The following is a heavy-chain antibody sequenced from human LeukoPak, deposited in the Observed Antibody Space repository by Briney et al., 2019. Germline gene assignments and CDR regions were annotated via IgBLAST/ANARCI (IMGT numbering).Heavy chain of an antibody. CDR3: ARDKAVGATLFDY. CDR2: ISSDSSTI. Sequence: QAGGSLRLSCAASGFTFSTYSINWVRQAPGKGLEWVSYISSDSSTIYYADSLKGRFTISRDNAKNSLYLQMNSLRAEDTAVYYCARDKAVGATLFDYWGQGTLVTVSS. CDR1: GFTFSTYS. D-gene: IGHD1-26*01. J-gene: IGHJ4*02. V-gene: IGHV3-48*04.